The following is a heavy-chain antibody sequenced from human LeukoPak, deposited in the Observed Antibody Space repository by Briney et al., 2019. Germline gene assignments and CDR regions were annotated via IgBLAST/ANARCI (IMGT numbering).Heavy chain of an antibody. CDR1: GLTFSHFA. J-gene: IGHJ4*02. CDR2: ISYDGKKN. Sequence: GGSLRLSCEASGLTFSHFAMHWVRQAPGKGLEWVAVISYDGKKNYYADSVKGRFTLSRDDSQNTVYLQMNSLRDDDTALYYCVRGSKIRGVIPEGEFDYWGQGTLVTVSS. D-gene: IGHD3-10*01. V-gene: IGHV3-30*04. CDR3: VRGSKIRGVIPEGEFDY.